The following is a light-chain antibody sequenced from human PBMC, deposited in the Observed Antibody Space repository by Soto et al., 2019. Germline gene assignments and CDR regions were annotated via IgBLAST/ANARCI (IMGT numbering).Light chain of an antibody. CDR1: SSDVGSYNL. CDR2: EVS. J-gene: IGLJ1*01. CDR3: CSYAGSSGYV. Sequence: QPVLTQPASVSGPHGQSITLSCTGTSSDVGSYNLVSWYQQHPGKAPKLMIYEVSKRPSGVSNRFSGSKSGNTASLTISGPQAEDEADYYCCSYAGSSGYVFGTGTKVTVL. V-gene: IGLV2-23*02.